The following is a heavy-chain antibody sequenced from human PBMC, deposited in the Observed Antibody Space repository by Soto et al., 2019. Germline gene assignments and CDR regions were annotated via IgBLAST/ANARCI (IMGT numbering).Heavy chain of an antibody. CDR3: ARDQSWHDLVWWFDP. V-gene: IGHV1-69*13. D-gene: IGHD1-1*01. J-gene: IGHJ5*02. CDR1: GGTSSNYV. Sequence: SVKVSCKASGGTSSNYVISWVRQAPGQGLEWMGGIIPIFGTPSYAQKFQGRVTITADDSTSTAYMELSSLRSEDTAVYYCARDQSWHDLVWWFDPWGQGTLVTVSS. CDR2: IIPIFGTP.